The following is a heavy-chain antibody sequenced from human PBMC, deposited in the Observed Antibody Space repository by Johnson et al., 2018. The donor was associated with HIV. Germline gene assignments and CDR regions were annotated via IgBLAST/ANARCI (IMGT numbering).Heavy chain of an antibody. Sequence: QVQLVESGGGVVQPGRSLRLSCAASGFTFSSYAMHWVRQAPGKGLEWVAVISYDGSEKLFADSVKGRFTISRDSSKNTLYLQMNSLRAEDTAVYYCARIDYSNYEEAFDIWGQGTMVTVSS. D-gene: IGHD4-11*01. CDR2: ISYDGSEK. J-gene: IGHJ3*02. CDR1: GFTFSSYA. CDR3: ARIDYSNYEEAFDI. V-gene: IGHV3-30*04.